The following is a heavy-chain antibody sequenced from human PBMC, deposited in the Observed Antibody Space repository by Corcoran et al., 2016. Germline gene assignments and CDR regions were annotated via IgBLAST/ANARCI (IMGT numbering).Heavy chain of an antibody. Sequence: QVQLVQSGAEVKKPGSSVKVSCKASGGTFSSYAISWVRQAPGQGLEWMGGIIPIFGTANYAQKFQGRVTITADESTSIAYMELSSLRSEDTAVYYCASRLVVVPAARADYYYGMDVWGQGTTVTVSS. CDR1: GGTFSSYA. D-gene: IGHD2-2*01. J-gene: IGHJ6*02. V-gene: IGHV1-69*01. CDR2: IIPIFGTA. CDR3: ASRLVVVPAARADYYYGMDV.